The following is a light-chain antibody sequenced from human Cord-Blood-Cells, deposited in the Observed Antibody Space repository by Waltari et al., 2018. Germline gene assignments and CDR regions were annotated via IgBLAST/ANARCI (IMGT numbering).Light chain of an antibody. Sequence: DIQMTQCPPSLSASVGDSVTITCRASQSISSYLNWYQQKPGKAPKLLIYAASSLQSGVPSRFSGSGSGTDFTLTISSLQPEDFATYYCQQSYSTPFTFGGGTKVEIK. J-gene: IGKJ4*01. V-gene: IGKV1-39*01. CDR3: QQSYSTPFT. CDR2: AAS. CDR1: QSISSY.